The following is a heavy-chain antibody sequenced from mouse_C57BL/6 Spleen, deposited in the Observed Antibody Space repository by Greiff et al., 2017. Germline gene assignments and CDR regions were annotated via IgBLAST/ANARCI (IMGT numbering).Heavy chain of an antibody. CDR3: TGAYYSTAAY. CDR2: IRLKSDNYAT. J-gene: IGHJ3*01. Sequence: EVKLMESGGGLVQPGGSMKLSCVASGFTFSNYWMNWVRQSPEKGLEWVAQIRLKSDNYATHYAESVKGRFTISRDDSKSSVYLQMNNLRAEDTGIYYCTGAYYSTAAYWGQGTLVTVSA. D-gene: IGHD2-5*01. V-gene: IGHV6-3*01. CDR1: GFTFSNYW.